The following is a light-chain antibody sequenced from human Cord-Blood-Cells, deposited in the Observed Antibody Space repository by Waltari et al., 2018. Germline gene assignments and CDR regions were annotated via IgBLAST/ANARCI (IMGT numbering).Light chain of an antibody. CDR3: QQYGSSPPYT. Sequence: EIVLTQSPGTLSLSPGDRATLSCRASQSVSSSYLAWYQPKPGQAPRLLIYGASSRATGIPDRFSGSGSGTDFTLTISRLEPEDFAVYYCQQYGSSPPYTFGQGTKLEIK. CDR1: QSVSSSY. J-gene: IGKJ2*01. V-gene: IGKV3-20*01. CDR2: GAS.